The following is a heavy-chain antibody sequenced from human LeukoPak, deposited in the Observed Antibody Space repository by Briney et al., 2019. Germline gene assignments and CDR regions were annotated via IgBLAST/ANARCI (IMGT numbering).Heavy chain of an antibody. J-gene: IGHJ3*02. CDR1: GFTFSSFW. V-gene: IGHV3-7*01. D-gene: IGHD3-22*01. CDR2: IKPDESET. Sequence: GGSPRLSCVASGFTFSSFWMSWLRQAPGKGPEWVANIKPDESETHYVDSVRGRFTISRDDAKNFLYLQMNSLRAEDTAVYYCANYHHRSGSFAFDTWGQGTKVTVSS. CDR3: ANYHHRSGSFAFDT.